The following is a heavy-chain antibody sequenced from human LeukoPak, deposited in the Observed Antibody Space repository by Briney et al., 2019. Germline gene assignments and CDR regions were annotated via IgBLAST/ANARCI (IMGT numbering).Heavy chain of an antibody. D-gene: IGHD4-17*01. CDR3: AKVLRGLAYYGDYSD. J-gene: IGHJ4*02. CDR1: GFTFSSYA. CDR2: ISDTGRST. V-gene: IGHV3-23*01. Sequence: GGSLRLSCAASGFTFSSYAMNWVRQAPGKGLGWVSGISDTGRSTYYADSVKGRFTISRSNSNNTLYLQMNSLRDEDTAVYYCAKVLRGLAYYGDYSDWGQGTLVTVSS.